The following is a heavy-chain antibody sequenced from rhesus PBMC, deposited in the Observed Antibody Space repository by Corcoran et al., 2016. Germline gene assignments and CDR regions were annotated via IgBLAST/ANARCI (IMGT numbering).Heavy chain of an antibody. D-gene: IGHD5-36*01. CDR1: GYSSSSGYY. CDR2: FRVGGGRH. Sequence: QVQLQESGPGLVKPSETRSLTCAVPGYSSSSGYYWKGFRQPPGKGREWIGGFRVGGGRHYLHPSPTSRVTLSVDTSKNQFSLKLSSVPAADTAVYYCGFSYGQYWGQGVLVTVSS. CDR3: GFSYGQY. J-gene: IGHJ4*01. V-gene: IGHV4S14*01.